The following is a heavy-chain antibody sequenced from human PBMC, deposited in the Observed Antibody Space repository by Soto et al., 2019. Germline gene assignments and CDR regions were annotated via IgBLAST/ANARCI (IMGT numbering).Heavy chain of an antibody. J-gene: IGHJ4*02. CDR2: IYYSGST. CDR3: TRGGFYYYDSSGYYDY. D-gene: IGHD3-22*01. CDR1: GGSISSYY. Sequence: ETLSLTCTVSGGSISSYYWSWIRQPPGKGLEWIGYIYYSGSTNYNPSLKSRVTISVDTSKNQFSLKLTSVTAADTAVYFCTRGGFYYYDSSGYYDYWGQGALVTVSS. V-gene: IGHV4-59*01.